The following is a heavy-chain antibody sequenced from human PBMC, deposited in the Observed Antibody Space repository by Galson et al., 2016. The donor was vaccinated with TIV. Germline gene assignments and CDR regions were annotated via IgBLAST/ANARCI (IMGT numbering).Heavy chain of an antibody. J-gene: IGHJ4*02. Sequence: SETLSLTCTVSGHSFTRDYYSGWIRQPPGKGLGWIGSVYYTGVTYYNPSLRILVTVSLDTSNNQFFLKLSSVTAADTAVYYCTREIAGTTVHSWGQGALVTVSS. D-gene: IGHD1-7*01. CDR2: VYYTGVT. V-gene: IGHV4-38-2*02. CDR1: GHSFTRDYY. CDR3: TREIAGTTVHS.